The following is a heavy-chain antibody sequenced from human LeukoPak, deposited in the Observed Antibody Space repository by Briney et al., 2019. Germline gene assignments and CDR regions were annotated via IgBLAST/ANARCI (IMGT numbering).Heavy chain of an antibody. CDR2: ISTYSGNT. D-gene: IGHD3-3*01. V-gene: IGHV1-18*01. Sequence: ASVKVSCKASGYSFTCYGISWVRQAPGQGLEWMGWISTYSGNTNYAQKLQGRVTMTTDTSTSTAYMELRSLRSDDTAVYYCARDKAYDFWSGPSPDAFDIWGQGTMVTVSS. CDR1: GYSFTCYG. J-gene: IGHJ3*02. CDR3: ARDKAYDFWSGPSPDAFDI.